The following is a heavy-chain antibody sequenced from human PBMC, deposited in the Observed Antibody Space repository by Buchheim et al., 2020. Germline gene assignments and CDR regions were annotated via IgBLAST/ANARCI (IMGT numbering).Heavy chain of an antibody. CDR3: ARSYTGNYYEFDY. Sequence: QVTLRESGPALVKPTQTLTLTCTFSGFSLSASGVCVSWIRQPPGKALEWLARIDWDDDKHYSTSLKTRLTISKDPSKNQVDLIMTSMDPVDTATYYCARSYTGNYYEFDYWGQGTL. J-gene: IGHJ4*02. CDR1: GFSLSASGVC. D-gene: IGHD1-26*01. CDR2: IDWDDDK. V-gene: IGHV2-70*15.